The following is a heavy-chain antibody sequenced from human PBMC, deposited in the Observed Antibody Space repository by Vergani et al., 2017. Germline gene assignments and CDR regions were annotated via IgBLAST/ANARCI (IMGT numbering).Heavy chain of an antibody. Sequence: QVQLQESGPGLVKPSQTLALTCTVPGGSISSGGYYWNWIRQPAGKGLEWIGRLYTSGSTTYNPSLKSRVTISVDTSKNQFSLKLTSVTAADTAVYYCAXNYDSSGYIGAFHIWGQGTMVTVSS. CDR2: LYTSGST. CDR1: GGSISSGGYY. V-gene: IGHV4-61*02. D-gene: IGHD3-22*01. CDR3: AXNYDSSGYIGAFHI. J-gene: IGHJ3*02.